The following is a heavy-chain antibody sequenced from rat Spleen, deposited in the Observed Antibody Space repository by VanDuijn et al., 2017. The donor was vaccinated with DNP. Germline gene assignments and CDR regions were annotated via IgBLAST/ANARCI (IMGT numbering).Heavy chain of an antibody. CDR2: VNYDGGIT. Sequence: EVQLVESGGGLVQPGRSLKLSCAASGFTFSDFNMAWVRQAPKKGLEWVATVNYDGGITYYRDSVKGRFTISRDNAESALYLRMDSLRSEDTATYYFTRHDYSNYYFDYWGRGVMVTVSS. J-gene: IGHJ2*01. CDR1: GFTFSDFN. V-gene: IGHV5-7*01. CDR3: TRHDYSNYYFDY. D-gene: IGHD1-8*01.